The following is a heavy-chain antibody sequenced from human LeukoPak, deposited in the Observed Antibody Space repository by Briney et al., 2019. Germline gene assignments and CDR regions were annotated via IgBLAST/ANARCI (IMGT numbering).Heavy chain of an antibody. CDR3: GRDPNGDYIGAFEFQR. CDR2: IRGSGAGT. Sequence: GGSLRLSCAASGFTFSNYAMVWVRQAPGKGLEWVSAIRGSGAGTHYADSVKGRFTISRDSSKNILYLQMNSLRGEDTALYYCGRDPNGDYIGAFEFQRWGQGTLVTVSS. D-gene: IGHD4-17*01. V-gene: IGHV3-23*01. CDR1: GFTFSNYA. J-gene: IGHJ1*01.